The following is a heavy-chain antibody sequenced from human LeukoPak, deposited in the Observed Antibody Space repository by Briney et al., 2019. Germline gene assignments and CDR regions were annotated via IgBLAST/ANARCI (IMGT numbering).Heavy chain of an antibody. CDR2: ISASGSAT. CDR1: GFIFSNYG. Sequence: GGSLRLSCAASGFIFSNYGMNWVRQAPGKGLEWVAAISASGSATSYADSVRGRFTISRDNSKSTTYLQMNSLRAEDTAVYYCARFRYASTWPYGVDVWGQGTTVTVSS. D-gene: IGHD3-9*01. J-gene: IGHJ6*02. CDR3: ARFRYASTWPYGVDV. V-gene: IGHV3-23*01.